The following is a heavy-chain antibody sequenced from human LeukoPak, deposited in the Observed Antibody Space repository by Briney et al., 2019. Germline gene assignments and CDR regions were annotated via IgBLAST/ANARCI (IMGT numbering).Heavy chain of an antibody. CDR2: IIPILGIA. CDR3: ARDPFYSSGWANFDY. D-gene: IGHD6-19*01. V-gene: IGHV1-69*04. CDR1: GGTFSSYA. J-gene: IGHJ4*02. Sequence: ASVKVSCKASGGTFSSYAISWLRQAPGQGLEWMGRIIPILGIANYAQKFQGRVTITADKSTSTAYMELSSLRSEDTAVYYCARDPFYSSGWANFDYWGQGTLVTVSS.